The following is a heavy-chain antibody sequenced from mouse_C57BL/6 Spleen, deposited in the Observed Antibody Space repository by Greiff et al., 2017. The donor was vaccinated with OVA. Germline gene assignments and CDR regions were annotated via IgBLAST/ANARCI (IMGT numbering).Heavy chain of an antibody. CDR3: VREDDYPWFAY. J-gene: IGHJ3*01. D-gene: IGHD2-4*01. Sequence: EVQLVESGGGLVQPKGSLKLSCAASGFTFNTYAMHWVRQAPGKGLEWVARIRRKSSNYATYYADSVKDRFTISRDDSQSMLYLQMNNLKTEDTAMYYCVREDDYPWFAYWGQGTLVTVSA. CDR1: GFTFNTYA. V-gene: IGHV10-3*01. CDR2: IRRKSSNYAT.